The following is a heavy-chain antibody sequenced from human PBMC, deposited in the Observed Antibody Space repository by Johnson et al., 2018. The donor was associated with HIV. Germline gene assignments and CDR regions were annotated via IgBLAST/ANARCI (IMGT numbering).Heavy chain of an antibody. J-gene: IGHJ3*02. Sequence: VESGGGVVQPGRSLRVSCAASGFTFSSYGMHWVRQAPGKGLEWVAVTSNDGSTKYYADYVKGRVTIYRDNFKNKLFLQMNGLRPEDTAVYYCAKEEPWRRAFDIWGQGTVVPVSS. CDR1: GFTFSSYG. D-gene: IGHD1-1*01. CDR2: TSNDGSTK. CDR3: AKEEPWRRAFDI. V-gene: IGHV3-30*18.